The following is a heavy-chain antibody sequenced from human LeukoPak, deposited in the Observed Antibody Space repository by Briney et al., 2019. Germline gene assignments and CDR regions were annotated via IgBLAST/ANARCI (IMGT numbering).Heavy chain of an antibody. CDR3: ARDKSCAS. CDR1: GFTFSSYS. J-gene: IGHJ4*02. D-gene: IGHD3-16*01. Sequence: GGSLRLSCAASGFTFSSYSMNWVRQAPGKGLEWVSYISSSSSTIYYADSVKGRVTISRDNAKNSLYLQMNSLRAEDTAVYFCARDKSCASWGQGTLVTVSS. V-gene: IGHV3-48*01. CDR2: ISSSSSTI.